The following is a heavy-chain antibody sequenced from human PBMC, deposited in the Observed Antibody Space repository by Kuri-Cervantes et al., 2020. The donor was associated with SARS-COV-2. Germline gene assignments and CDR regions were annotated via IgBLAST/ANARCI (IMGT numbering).Heavy chain of an antibody. CDR1: GFTFSSYG. D-gene: IGHD1-26*01. J-gene: IGHJ5*02. Sequence: GESLKISCAASGFTFSSYGTHWVRQAPGKGLEWVALIWYDGINKYYADSVKGRFTISRDNSKNTLYLQMNSLRAEDTAAYYCARDARYSGSYQCTSWGQGTVVTVSS. CDR2: IWYDGINK. CDR3: ARDARYSGSYQCTS. V-gene: IGHV3-33*08.